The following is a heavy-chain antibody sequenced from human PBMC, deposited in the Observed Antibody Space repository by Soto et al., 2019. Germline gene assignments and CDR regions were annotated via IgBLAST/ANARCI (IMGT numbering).Heavy chain of an antibody. CDR2: IYWDHSE. D-gene: IGHD5-18*01. Sequence: QITLKESAPTLVKPTQTLTLTCTFSGFSLSTSGVGVGWIRQPPGKALEWLALIYWDHSERYSPSLKSRLTITKDTSKNQVVLTLTNMDLVDTATYFCVHTLRWLYFDLWGRGTLVTVSS. V-gene: IGHV2-5*02. J-gene: IGHJ2*01. CDR3: VHTLRWLYFDL. CDR1: GFSLSTSGVG.